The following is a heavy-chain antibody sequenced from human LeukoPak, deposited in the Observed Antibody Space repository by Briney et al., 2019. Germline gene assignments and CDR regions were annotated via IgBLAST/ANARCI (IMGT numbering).Heavy chain of an antibody. CDR3: ARVPPYGDYRGDSQPADY. CDR2: IKQDGSEK. Sequence: PGGSLRLSCAASGFTFSSYWMSWVCQAPGKGLEWVANIKQDGSEKYYVDSVKGRFTISRDNAKNSLYLQMNSLRAEDTAVYYCARVPPYGDYRGDSQPADYWGQGTLVTVSS. D-gene: IGHD4-17*01. CDR1: GFTFSSYW. V-gene: IGHV3-7*01. J-gene: IGHJ4*02.